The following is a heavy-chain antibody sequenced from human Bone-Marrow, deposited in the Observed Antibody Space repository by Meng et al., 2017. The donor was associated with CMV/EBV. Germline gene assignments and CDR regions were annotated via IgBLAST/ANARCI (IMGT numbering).Heavy chain of an antibody. Sequence: SVKVSCKASVCTFSSYAMSWVRQAPEQGLEWMGGIIPIFGTANYAQKFQGRVTITADKSTSTAYMELSSLRSEDTAVYYCASSRPVAAAISYYGMDVWGQGTTVTVSS. J-gene: IGHJ6*02. V-gene: IGHV1-69*06. D-gene: IGHD6-13*01. CDR3: ASSRPVAAAISYYGMDV. CDR2: IIPIFGTA. CDR1: VCTFSSYA.